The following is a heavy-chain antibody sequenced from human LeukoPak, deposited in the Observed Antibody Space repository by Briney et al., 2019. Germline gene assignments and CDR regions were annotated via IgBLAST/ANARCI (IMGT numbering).Heavy chain of an antibody. CDR1: GYSISSGYY. J-gene: IGHJ4*02. D-gene: IGHD6-19*01. V-gene: IGHV4-38-2*02. Sequence: SETLSLTCTISGYSISSGYYWGWIRQPPGKGLEWIGSIHHSGSTYYNPSHKSRVTISLDTSENQFSLKLSSVTAADTAVYYCARDLYSSGWGYFDYWAREPWSPSPQ. CDR2: IHHSGST. CDR3: ARDLYSSGWGYFDY.